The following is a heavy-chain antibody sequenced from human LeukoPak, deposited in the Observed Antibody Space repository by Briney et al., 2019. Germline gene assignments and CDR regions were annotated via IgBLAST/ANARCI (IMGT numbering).Heavy chain of an antibody. D-gene: IGHD1-26*01. CDR3: AREWELLRKYLYH. CDR1: GYTFTGYY. V-gene: IGHV1-2*02. Sequence: ASAKVSCKASGYTFTGYYLHWVRQAPGQGLDWMGWIIPNSGGTTYAQNFKGRVTMTWDTSISTAYMELSRLRSDDTAVYYCAREWELLRKYLYHWGQGTLVTVSS. J-gene: IGHJ1*01. CDR2: IIPNSGGT.